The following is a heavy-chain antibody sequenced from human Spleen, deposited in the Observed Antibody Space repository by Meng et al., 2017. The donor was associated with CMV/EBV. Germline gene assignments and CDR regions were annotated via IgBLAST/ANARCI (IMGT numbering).Heavy chain of an antibody. CDR2: IYYSGST. D-gene: IGHD3-22*01. CDR1: GGSFSGDY. CDR3: ARYYDSSGYYYALDY. J-gene: IGHJ4*02. Sequence: SETLSLTCAVYGGSFSGDYWSWIRQPPGKGLEWIGYIYYSGSTNYNPSLKSRVTISVDTSKNQFSLKLSSVTAADTAVYYCARYYDSSGYYYALDYWGQGTLVTVSS. V-gene: IGHV4-59*01.